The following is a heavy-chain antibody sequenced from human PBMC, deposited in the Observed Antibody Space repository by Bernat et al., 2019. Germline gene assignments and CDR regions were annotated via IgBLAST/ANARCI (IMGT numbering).Heavy chain of an antibody. V-gene: IGHV4-31*03. CDR1: GGSISSGGYY. CDR3: ARDQHYNILTGYFWGMDV. Sequence: QVQLQESGPGLVKPSQTLSLTCTVSGGSISSGGYYWSWIRQPPGKGLEWIGYIYYSGSTSYNPSLKSRVNISVDTSMNQFSLKLSSVTAADTAVYYCARDQHYNILTGYFWGMDVWGQGTTVTVSS. J-gene: IGHJ6*02. CDR2: IYYSGST. D-gene: IGHD3-9*01.